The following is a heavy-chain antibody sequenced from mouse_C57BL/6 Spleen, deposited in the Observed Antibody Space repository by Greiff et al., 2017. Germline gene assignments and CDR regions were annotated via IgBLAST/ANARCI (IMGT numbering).Heavy chain of an antibody. J-gene: IGHJ4*01. D-gene: IGHD1-3*01. V-gene: IGHV1-69*01. CDR2: IDPSDSHT. CDR3: ARLAQSYYAMGY. Sequence: QVQLQQPGAELVMPGASVKLSCKASGYTFTSYWMHWVKQRPGQGLEWIGEIDPSDSHTNYNQKFKGKSTLTVDKSSSTAYMQLSSLTSEDSAVYYCARLAQSYYAMGYWGQGTSVTVDS. CDR1: GYTFTSYW.